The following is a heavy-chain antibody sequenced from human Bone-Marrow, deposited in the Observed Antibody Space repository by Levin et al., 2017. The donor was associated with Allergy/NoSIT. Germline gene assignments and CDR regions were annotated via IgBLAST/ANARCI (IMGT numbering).Heavy chain of an antibody. Sequence: PSETLSLTCVASGFTFRHYTMNWVRQAPGKGLEWVSCITSSGDSTYYADSVKGRFTISRDNAKNSLYLQLNRLRDEETAMYYCARDPARGYYDSSGYSGDHWGQGTLVTVSS. CDR1: GFTFRHYT. J-gene: IGHJ4*02. CDR2: ITSSGDST. V-gene: IGHV3-48*02. D-gene: IGHD3-22*01. CDR3: ARDPARGYYDSSGYSGDH.